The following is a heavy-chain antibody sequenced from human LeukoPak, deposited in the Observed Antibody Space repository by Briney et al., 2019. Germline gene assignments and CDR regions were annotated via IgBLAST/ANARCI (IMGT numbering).Heavy chain of an antibody. CDR1: GYTFTGYY. CDR3: ARGAQRGYCSGGSCYAPYYYYMDV. V-gene: IGHV1-3*03. D-gene: IGHD2-15*01. J-gene: IGHJ6*03. CDR2: INAGNGNT. Sequence: ASVKVSCKASGYTFTGYYMHWVRQAPGQRLEWMGWINAGNGNTKYSQEFQGRVTITRDTSASTAYMELSSLRSEDMAVYYCARGAQRGYCSGGSCYAPYYYYMDVWGKGTTVTVSS.